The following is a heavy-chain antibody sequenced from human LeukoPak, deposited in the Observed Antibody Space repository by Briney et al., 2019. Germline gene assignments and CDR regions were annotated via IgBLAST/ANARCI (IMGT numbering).Heavy chain of an antibody. J-gene: IGHJ4*02. CDR1: GFSFRTYG. V-gene: IGHV3-30*03. D-gene: IGHD1-1*01. CDR2: ISYDGNKK. Sequence: GGSLRLSCAASGFSFRTYGMHWVRQAPGKGLEWVALISYDGNKKYFQESVKGRFTISRDNSENTVHLQMTSLRTDDTAVYYCARVRQDDWNHGGAFDYWGQGTLVTVSS. CDR3: ARVRQDDWNHGGAFDY.